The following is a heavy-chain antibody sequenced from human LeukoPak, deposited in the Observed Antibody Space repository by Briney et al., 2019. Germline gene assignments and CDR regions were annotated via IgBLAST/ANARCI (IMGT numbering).Heavy chain of an antibody. CDR1: GFTFSSYG. V-gene: IGHV3-66*01. J-gene: IGHJ4*02. D-gene: IGHD2-15*01. CDR3: ARGSCSGDSCYDFDY. CDR2: IYSGGFT. Sequence: PGTSLRLSCVASGFTFSSYGMHWVRQAPGKGLEWVSVIYSGGFTYYADSVKGRFTISRDNSENTLYLQTNSLRAEDTAVYYCARGSCSGDSCYDFDYWGQGTLVTVSS.